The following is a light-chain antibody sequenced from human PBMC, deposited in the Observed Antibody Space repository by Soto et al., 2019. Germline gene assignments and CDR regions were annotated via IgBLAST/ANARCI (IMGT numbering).Light chain of an antibody. CDR1: NSDVGGYNF. V-gene: IGLV2-8*01. CDR2: EVT. J-gene: IGLJ1*01. CDR3: SSYAGSHNLV. Sequence: QSVLTQPPSASGSPGQSVTISCTGSNSDVGGYNFVSWYQQHPGKAPKLVIYEVTKRPSGVPDRFSGSKSGNTASLTVSGLQAEDEADYFCSSYAGSHNLVFGTGTKVTVL.